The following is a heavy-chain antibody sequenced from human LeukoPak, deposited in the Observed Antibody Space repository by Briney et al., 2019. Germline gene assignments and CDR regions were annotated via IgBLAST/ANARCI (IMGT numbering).Heavy chain of an antibody. CDR3: ARDDGFKIFDY. D-gene: IGHD3-10*01. CDR1: TFAFSNYW. Sequence: PGGSLRLSCAASTFAFSNYWMSWVRQAPGKGLEWVANIKQDGSEKYYVDSVKGRFTISRDNAKNSLYLQMNSLRAEDTAVYYCARDDGFKIFDYWGQGTLVTVSS. V-gene: IGHV3-7*01. J-gene: IGHJ4*02. CDR2: IKQDGSEK.